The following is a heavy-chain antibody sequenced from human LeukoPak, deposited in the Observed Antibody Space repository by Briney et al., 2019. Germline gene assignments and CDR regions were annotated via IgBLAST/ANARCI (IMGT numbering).Heavy chain of an antibody. CDR1: GGSISSYY. J-gene: IGHJ3*02. Sequence: PSETLSLTCTVSGGSISSYYWSWIRQPPGKGLEWIGYIYYSGSTNYNPSLKSRVTISVDTSKNQFSLKLSSVTAADTAVYYCARTMVTSDDAFDIWGQGTMVTVSS. D-gene: IGHD5-18*01. V-gene: IGHV4-59*08. CDR3: ARTMVTSDDAFDI. CDR2: IYYSGST.